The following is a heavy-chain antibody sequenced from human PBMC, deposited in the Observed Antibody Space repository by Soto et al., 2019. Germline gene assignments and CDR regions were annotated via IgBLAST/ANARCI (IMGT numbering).Heavy chain of an antibody. CDR1: GGSFSGYY. CDR3: AREWTVLLWFGELFPSSLNWFDP. V-gene: IGHV4-34*01. J-gene: IGHJ5*02. D-gene: IGHD3-10*01. CDR2: IYHSGST. Sequence: PSETLSLTCAVYGGSFSGYYWSWIRQPPGKGLEWIGSIYHSGSTYYNPSLKSRVTISVDTSKNQFSLELSSVTAADTAVYYCAREWTVLLWFGELFPSSLNWFDPWGQGTLVTAPQ.